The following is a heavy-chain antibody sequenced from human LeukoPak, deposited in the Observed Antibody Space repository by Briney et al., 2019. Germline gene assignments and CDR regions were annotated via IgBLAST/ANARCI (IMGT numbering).Heavy chain of an antibody. D-gene: IGHD3-10*01. CDR2: ISSSSSYI. V-gene: IGHV3-21*01. Sequence: GGSLRLSCAASGFTFSSFSMNWVRQAPGKGLEWVSSISSSSSYIYYADSVKGRFTISRDNAKNSLYLQMNSLRAEDTAVYYCARVPRSSGRYYNNDYWGQGTLVTVSS. J-gene: IGHJ4*02. CDR1: GFTFSSFS. CDR3: ARVPRSSGRYYNNDY.